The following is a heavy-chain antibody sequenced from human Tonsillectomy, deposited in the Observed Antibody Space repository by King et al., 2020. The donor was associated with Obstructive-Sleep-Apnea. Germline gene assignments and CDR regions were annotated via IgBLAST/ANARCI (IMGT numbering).Heavy chain of an antibody. Sequence: QLVQSGAEVKKPGESLRISCKGSGNSFTNSWIGWVRQMPGKGLEWMGIINTGDSHTRYSPSLQGQVTISADKSITTAYLQRNSLAASDTAIYYCARGHYYYGMDVWGQGTTVTVPS. CDR1: GNSFTNSW. CDR2: INTGDSHT. CDR3: ARGHYYYGMDV. J-gene: IGHJ6*02. V-gene: IGHV5-51*01.